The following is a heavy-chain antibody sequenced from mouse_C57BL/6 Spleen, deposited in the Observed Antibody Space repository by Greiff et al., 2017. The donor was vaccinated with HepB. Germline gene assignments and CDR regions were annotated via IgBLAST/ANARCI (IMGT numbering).Heavy chain of an antibody. Sequence: EVQVVESGEGLVKPGGSLKLSCAASGFTFSSYAMSWVRQTPEKRLEWVAYISSGGDYTYYADTVKGLFTISRDNARNTLYQQMSCLKSEDTAMDYCTREGGYDYDPAWFAYWGQGTLVTVSA. D-gene: IGHD2-4*01. J-gene: IGHJ3*01. CDR2: ISSGGDYT. V-gene: IGHV5-9-1*02. CDR1: GFTFSSYA. CDR3: TREGGYDYDPAWFAY.